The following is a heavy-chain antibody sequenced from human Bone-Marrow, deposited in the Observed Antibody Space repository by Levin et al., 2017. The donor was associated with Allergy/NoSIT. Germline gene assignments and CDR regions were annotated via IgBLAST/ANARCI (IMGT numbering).Heavy chain of an antibody. CDR1: GGSITGYY. D-gene: IGHD3-16*01. CDR3: ARINALSRRAMDF. J-gene: IGHJ4*02. Sequence: SDTLSLTCTVSGGSITGYYWSWIRQAPGKGLEYIGFVFYAGTTDYNPSLNGRVTISVDTPKNQFSLRLTSVTAADTAVYYCARINALSRRAMDFWGQGTLVRVSS. CDR2: VFYAGTT. V-gene: IGHV4-59*03.